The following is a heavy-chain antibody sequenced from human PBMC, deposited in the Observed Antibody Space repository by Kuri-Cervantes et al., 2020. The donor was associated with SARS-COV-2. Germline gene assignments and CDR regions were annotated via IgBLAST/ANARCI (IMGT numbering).Heavy chain of an antibody. Sequence: GGSLRLSCAASGFTFSNAWMSWVRQAPGKGLVWVSYISPDGGTTRYADSEKGRFTISRDNAKNTLYLQMNSLRLDDTAVYYCSRDLTGEYDDWGQGTLVTVSS. D-gene: IGHD7-27*01. J-gene: IGHJ4*02. CDR1: GFTFSNAW. CDR2: ISPDGGTT. V-gene: IGHV3-74*01. CDR3: SRDLTGEYDD.